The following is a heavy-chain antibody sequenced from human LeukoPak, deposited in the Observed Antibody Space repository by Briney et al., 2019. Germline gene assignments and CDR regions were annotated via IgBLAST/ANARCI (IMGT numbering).Heavy chain of an antibody. CDR2: ISDTGDST. Sequence: GGSLRLSCVDSGFTFSNYAMSWVRQVPAKGLEWVSGISDTGDSTYYADSVKGQFTISRDNSRNTLYLQMNSLRVEDTAIYYCASRQGLGWHYVNWGQGTLVTVSS. J-gene: IGHJ4*02. V-gene: IGHV3-23*01. D-gene: IGHD3-10*02. CDR1: GFTFSNYA. CDR3: ASRQGLGWHYVN.